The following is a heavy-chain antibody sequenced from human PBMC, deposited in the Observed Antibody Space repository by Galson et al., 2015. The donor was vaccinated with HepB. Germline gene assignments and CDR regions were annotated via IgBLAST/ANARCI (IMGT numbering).Heavy chain of an antibody. CDR2: ISYDGTIR. CDR1: GFTFNSHA. D-gene: IGHD6-25*01. J-gene: IGHJ4*02. CDR3: ARVPWEAASDTTFYFDY. Sequence: SLRLSCAASGFTFNSHAMHWVRQAPGKGLEWVGMISYDGTIRKYASSLQGRFTISRDNSKNTVFVEMNSLSTADTAIYYCARVPWEAASDTTFYFDYWGQGTLVTVSS. V-gene: IGHV3-30*04.